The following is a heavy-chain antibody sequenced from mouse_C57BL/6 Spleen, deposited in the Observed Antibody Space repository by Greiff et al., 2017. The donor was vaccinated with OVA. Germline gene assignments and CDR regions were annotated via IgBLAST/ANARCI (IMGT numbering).Heavy chain of an antibody. CDR1: GFNIKNTY. J-gene: IGHJ4*01. CDR2: IDPANGNT. V-gene: IGHV14-3*01. CDR3: ARSGITTVVAGLRDYAMDY. Sequence: EVQRVESVAELVRPGASVKLSCTASGFNIKNTYMHWVKQRPEQGLEWIGRIDPANGNTKYAPKFQGKATITADTSSNTAYLQLSSLTSEDTAIYYCARSGITTVVAGLRDYAMDYWGQGTSVTVSS. D-gene: IGHD1-1*01.